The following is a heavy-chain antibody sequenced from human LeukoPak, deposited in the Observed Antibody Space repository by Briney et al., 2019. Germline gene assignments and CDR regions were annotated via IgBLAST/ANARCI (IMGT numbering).Heavy chain of an antibody. CDR1: GYTFTSYD. V-gene: IGHV1-8*01. D-gene: IGHD3-3*01. CDR3: ARGLTRYDFWSGYYLGIDFDY. Sequence: GASVKVSCKASGYTFTSYDINWVRQATGQGLEWMGWMNPNSGNTGYAQKFQGRVTMTRNTSISTAYMELSSLRSEDTAVYHCARGLTRYDFWSGYYLGIDFDYWGQGTLVTVSS. CDR2: MNPNSGNT. J-gene: IGHJ4*02.